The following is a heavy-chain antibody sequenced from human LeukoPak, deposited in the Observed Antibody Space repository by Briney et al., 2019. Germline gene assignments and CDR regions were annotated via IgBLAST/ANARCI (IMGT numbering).Heavy chain of an antibody. D-gene: IGHD3-3*01. V-gene: IGHV3-23*01. CDR2: ISAGGDNT. CDR3: AKGDISIFAIMDV. J-gene: IGHJ6*02. CDR1: GFTFSSYA. Sequence: PGGSLRLSCAASGFTFSSYAMSWVRQAPGKGLEWVSGISAGGDNTYYADSVKGRFTISRDNSKNTLYLQMNSLRVEDTAVYYCAKGDISIFAIMDVWGQGTTVTVSS.